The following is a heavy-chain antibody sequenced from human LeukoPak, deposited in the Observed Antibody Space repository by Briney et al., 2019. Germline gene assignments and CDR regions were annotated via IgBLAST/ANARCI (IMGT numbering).Heavy chain of an antibody. V-gene: IGHV3-23*01. CDR1: GFTFSTFA. CDR3: ASENDAFDI. CDR2: ISGSGGRT. J-gene: IGHJ3*02. Sequence: PGGSLRLSCVGSGFTFSTFAMSWVRQAPGKGLEWVAGISGSGGRTDHADSVKGRFTISRDNSKSTLYLLMNSLRAEDTAVYYCASENDAFDIWGPGTVVTVSS.